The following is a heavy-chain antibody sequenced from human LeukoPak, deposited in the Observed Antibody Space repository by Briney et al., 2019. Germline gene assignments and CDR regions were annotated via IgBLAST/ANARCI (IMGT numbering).Heavy chain of an antibody. CDR2: IYSGGST. Sequence: PGGSLRLSCAASGFTVSSNYMSWVRQAPGKGLEGVSVIYSGGSTYYADSVKGRFTISRDNSKNTLYLQMNSLRAEDTAVYYCARGPDYGDSGLAFDIWGQGTMVTVSS. V-gene: IGHV3-53*01. J-gene: IGHJ3*02. CDR1: GFTVSSNY. D-gene: IGHD4-17*01. CDR3: ARGPDYGDSGLAFDI.